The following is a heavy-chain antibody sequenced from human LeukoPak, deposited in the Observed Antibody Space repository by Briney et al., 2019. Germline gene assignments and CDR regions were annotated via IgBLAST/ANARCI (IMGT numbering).Heavy chain of an antibody. CDR1: GFTFSSYS. Sequence: SGGSLRLSCAASGFTFSSYSMNWVRQAPGKGLEWVSSISSSSSYIYHADSVKGRFTISRDNAKNSLYLQMNSLRAEDTAVYYCARADLAARPHFDYWGQGTLVTVSS. D-gene: IGHD6-6*01. V-gene: IGHV3-21*01. CDR3: ARADLAARPHFDY. J-gene: IGHJ4*02. CDR2: ISSSSSYI.